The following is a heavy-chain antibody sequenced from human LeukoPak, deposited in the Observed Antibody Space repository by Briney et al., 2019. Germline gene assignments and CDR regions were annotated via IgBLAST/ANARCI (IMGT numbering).Heavy chain of an antibody. CDR3: ARGDYYDSSGYPNWFDP. Sequence: PSQTLSLTCAVSGGSISSGGYSWSWIRQPPGKGLEWIGYIYHSGNTYYNPSLRSRVTMAVDRSKIQFSLKLSSVTAADTAVYYSARGDYYDSSGYPNWFDPWGQGTLVTVSS. V-gene: IGHV4-30-2*01. CDR2: IYHSGNT. CDR1: GGSISSGGYS. D-gene: IGHD3-22*01. J-gene: IGHJ5*02.